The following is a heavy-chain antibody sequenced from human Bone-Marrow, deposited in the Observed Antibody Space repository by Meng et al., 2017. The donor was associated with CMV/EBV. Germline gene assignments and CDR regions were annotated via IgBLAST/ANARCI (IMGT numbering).Heavy chain of an antibody. J-gene: IGHJ6*02. CDR1: GYTVTSYG. Sequence: ASVKVSCNASGYTVTSYGISWVRQAPGQGLEWMGWISAYNGNTNYAQKLQGRVTMTTDTSTSTAYMELRSLRSDDTAVYYCARGGIVVVPAANYYYYGMDVWGQGTTVTVSS. D-gene: IGHD2-2*01. CDR3: ARGGIVVVPAANYYYYGMDV. CDR2: ISAYNGNT. V-gene: IGHV1-18*01.